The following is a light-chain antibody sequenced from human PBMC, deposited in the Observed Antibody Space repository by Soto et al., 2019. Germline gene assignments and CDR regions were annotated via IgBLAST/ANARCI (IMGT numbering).Light chain of an antibody. Sequence: DIQMTQSPSAPTESVGHSHTKTCRASQSISNWLAWYQQKPGKDPNPLIYDASSLKSGVPARFSGSGSGTEFTLTISSLQPDDFATYYRQQYNTYSTVGQGTRLEIK. CDR1: QSISNW. J-gene: IGKJ5*01. CDR2: DAS. V-gene: IGKV1-5*01. CDR3: QQYNTYST.